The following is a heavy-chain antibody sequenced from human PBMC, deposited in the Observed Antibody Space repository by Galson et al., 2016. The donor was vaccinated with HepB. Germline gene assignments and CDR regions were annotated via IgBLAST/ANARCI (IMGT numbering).Heavy chain of an antibody. CDR1: GFTFSDYY. V-gene: IGHV3-11*01. J-gene: IGHJ4*02. CDR2: ISSSGSAI. Sequence: SLRLSCAASGFTFSDYYMSWIRQAPGKGLEWVSSISSSGSAIYYTDSVKGRFTISRDSAKNSLSLQMNSLRAEDTAVYYCARGVEIFGTPWDSWGQGTLVTVSS. D-gene: IGHD3-3*01. CDR3: ARGVEIFGTPWDS.